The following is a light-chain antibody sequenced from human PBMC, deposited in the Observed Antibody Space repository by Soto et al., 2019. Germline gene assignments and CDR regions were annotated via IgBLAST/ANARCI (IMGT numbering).Light chain of an antibody. V-gene: IGKV3-20*01. Sequence: IVLPQSPGTLSLSPGERATLSCRAIQSVSSSYLAWYQQKPGQAPMLLIYGASSRATVIPDRFSGSGSGTDFILTISRLEPEDFAVYYCQQYGSSPPITFGQGTRLEI. CDR2: GAS. CDR1: QSVSSSY. CDR3: QQYGSSPPIT. J-gene: IGKJ5*01.